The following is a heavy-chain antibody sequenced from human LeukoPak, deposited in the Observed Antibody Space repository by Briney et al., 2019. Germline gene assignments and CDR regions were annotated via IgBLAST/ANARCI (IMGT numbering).Heavy chain of an antibody. CDR3: ARWDGDYRRLDY. D-gene: IGHD4-17*01. Sequence: GASVKVSCKASGGTFSSYAISWVRQAPGQGLEWMGRIIPIFGIANYAQKFQGRVTITADKSTSTAYMELSSLSSEDTAVYYCARWDGDYRRLDYWGQGTLVTVSS. CDR1: GGTFSSYA. V-gene: IGHV1-69*04. J-gene: IGHJ4*02. CDR2: IIPIFGIA.